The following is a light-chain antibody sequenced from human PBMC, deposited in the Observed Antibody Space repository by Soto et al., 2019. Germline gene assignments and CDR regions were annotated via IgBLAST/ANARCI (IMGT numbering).Light chain of an antibody. CDR3: QQYNSYPST. V-gene: IGKV1-5*03. J-gene: IGKJ1*01. Sequence: DIQMTQSPSTLSASVGDRVTITCRASQSISSWLAWYQQKPGKAPKLLIYKASSLESGVPSRFSGSGPGTEFTLTISSLQPDDFATYYCQQYNSYPSTFGQGTKVDIK. CDR1: QSISSW. CDR2: KAS.